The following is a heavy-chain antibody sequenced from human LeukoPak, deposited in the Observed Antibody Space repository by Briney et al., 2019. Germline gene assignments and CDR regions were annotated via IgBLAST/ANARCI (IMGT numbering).Heavy chain of an antibody. D-gene: IGHD3-10*01. V-gene: IGHV4-34*01. CDR1: GGSFSGYY. CDR3: ARGGGGWFGEFYYYYYGMDV. Sequence: KPSETLFLTCAVYGGSFSGYYWSWIRQPPGKGLEWIGEINRSGSTNYNPSLKSRVTISVDTSKNQFSLKLSSVTAADTAVYYCARGGGGWFGEFYYYYYGMDVWGQGTTVTVSS. J-gene: IGHJ6*02. CDR2: INRSGST.